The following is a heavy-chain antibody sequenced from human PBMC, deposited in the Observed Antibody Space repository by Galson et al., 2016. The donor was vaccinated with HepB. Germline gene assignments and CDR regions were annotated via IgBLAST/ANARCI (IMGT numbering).Heavy chain of an antibody. CDR2: IKQDGSEK. Sequence: SLRLSCAASGIPFTTYWMSWVRQAPGKGLEWVANIKQDGSEKYYVDSVRGRFTISRDNTGNSVSLQMNSLRVEDTAVYYCAFAIGLSSDYWGQGTLVTASS. V-gene: IGHV3-7*03. J-gene: IGHJ4*02. D-gene: IGHD3-16*02. CDR3: AFAIGLSSDY. CDR1: GIPFTTYW.